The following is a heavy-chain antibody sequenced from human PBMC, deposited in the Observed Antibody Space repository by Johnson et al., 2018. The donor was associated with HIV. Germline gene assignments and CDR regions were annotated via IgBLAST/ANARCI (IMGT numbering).Heavy chain of an antibody. J-gene: IGHJ3*02. CDR2: INWNSGTI. D-gene: IGHD3-3*01. Sequence: VQLVESGGGLVQPGRSLRLSCAASGFTFDDYAMHWVRQVPGKGLEWVSSINWNSGTIAYADSVKGRFTISRDNAKNSLYLQMNSLRAEDTAVYYCATTRWSDTDPFDIWGQGTMVTVSS. V-gene: IGHV3-9*01. CDR1: GFTFDDYA. CDR3: ATTRWSDTDPFDI.